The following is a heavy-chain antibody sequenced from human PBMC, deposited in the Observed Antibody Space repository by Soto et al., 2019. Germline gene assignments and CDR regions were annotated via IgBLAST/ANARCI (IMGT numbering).Heavy chain of an antibody. V-gene: IGHV3-23*01. D-gene: IGHD3-3*01. J-gene: IGHJ4*02. CDR1: GFTFSSYA. CDR3: AKGRQAITIFGVVIQEFDY. CDR2: ISGSGGST. Sequence: EVQLLESGGGLVQPGGSLRLSCAASGFTFSSYAMSWVRQAPGKGLEWVSAISGSGGSTYYADSVKGRFTISRDNAKXXXXXXXXXXXXXDTAVYYCAKGRQAITIFGVVIQEFDYWGQGTLVTVSS.